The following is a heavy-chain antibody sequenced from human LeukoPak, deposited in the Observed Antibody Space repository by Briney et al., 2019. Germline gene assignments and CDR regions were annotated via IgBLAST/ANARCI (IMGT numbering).Heavy chain of an antibody. CDR2: IHTSGTT. V-gene: IGHV4-4*07. CDR1: GGSITFYY. J-gene: IGHJ4*01. CDR3: ASSSWKKTFDY. D-gene: IGHD1-1*01. Sequence: SETLSLTCSVSGGSITFYYWNWIRKPAGKGLERIGRIHTSGTTNYNPSLKSRVTMSIDTSQKKFSLNLTSVTAADTAVYYCASSSWKKTFDYWGHGALVTVSS.